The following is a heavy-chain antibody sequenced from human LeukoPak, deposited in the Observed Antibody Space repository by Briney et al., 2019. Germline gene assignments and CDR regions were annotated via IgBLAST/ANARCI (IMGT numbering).Heavy chain of an antibody. Sequence: ASVKVSCKASGYTFTGYYMHWVRQAPGQGLEWMGWINPNSGGTNYAQKFQGRVTMTRDTSISTAYMELSRLRSDDTAVYYCASKGAGYCTSNSCQGAFDLWGQGTMVTVSS. CDR2: INPNSGGT. CDR1: GYTFTGYY. V-gene: IGHV1-2*02. D-gene: IGHD2-2*01. J-gene: IGHJ3*01. CDR3: ASKGAGYCTSNSCQGAFDL.